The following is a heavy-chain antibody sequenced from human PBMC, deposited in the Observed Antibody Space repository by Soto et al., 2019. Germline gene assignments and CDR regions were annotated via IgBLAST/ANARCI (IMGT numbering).Heavy chain of an antibody. CDR2: IYSGGST. Sequence: VGSLRLSCAASGFTVSSNYMSWVRQAPGKGLEWVSVIYSGGSTYYADSVKGRFTISRDNSKNTPYLQMNSLRAEDTAVYYCASITMIVNYYGMDVWGQGTTVPVSS. J-gene: IGHJ6*02. V-gene: IGHV3-53*01. D-gene: IGHD3-22*01. CDR1: GFTVSSNY. CDR3: ASITMIVNYYGMDV.